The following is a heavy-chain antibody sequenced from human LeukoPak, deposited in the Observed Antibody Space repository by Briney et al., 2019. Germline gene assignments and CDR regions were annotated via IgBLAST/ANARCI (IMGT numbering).Heavy chain of an antibody. CDR2: IYHSGST. V-gene: IGHV4-38-2*01. J-gene: IGHJ4*02. Sequence: SETLSLTCAVSGYSISSGYYWGWIRQPPGKGLEWIGSIYHSGSTYYNPSLKSRVTISVDTSKNQFSLKLSSVTVADTAVYYCARFGVRGVKIDYWGQGTLVTVSS. D-gene: IGHD3-10*01. CDR1: GYSISSGYY. CDR3: ARFGVRGVKIDY.